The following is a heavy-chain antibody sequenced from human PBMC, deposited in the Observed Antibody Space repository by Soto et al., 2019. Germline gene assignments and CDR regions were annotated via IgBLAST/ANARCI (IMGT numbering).Heavy chain of an antibody. J-gene: IGHJ4*02. V-gene: IGHV1-2*04. CDR1: GYTFTGYY. CDR3: ARDFGSGSYSPQPLDY. D-gene: IGHD1-26*01. CDR2: INPNSGGT. Sequence: ASVKVSCKASGYTFTGYYMHWVRQAPGQGPEWMGWINPNSGGTNYAQKFQGWVTMTRDTSISTAYMELSRLRSDDTAVYYCARDFGSGSYSPQPLDYWGQGTLVTVSS.